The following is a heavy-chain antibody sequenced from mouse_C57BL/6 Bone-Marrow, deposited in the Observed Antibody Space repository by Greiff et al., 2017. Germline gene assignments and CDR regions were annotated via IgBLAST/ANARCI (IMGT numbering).Heavy chain of an antibody. Sequence: EVQRVESGGGLVKPEGSLKLSCAASGFPFGNYEFHWVRQAPERGLEWVAYIISGSGTISYADTVKGRFTISRDNAKNTLFLQMTSLRSEDTAMYYCAKRLLGAMDYWGQGTSVTVSS. V-gene: IGHV5-17*01. CDR3: AKRLLGAMDY. CDR2: IISGSGTI. J-gene: IGHJ4*01. D-gene: IGHD1-1*01. CDR1: GFPFGNYE.